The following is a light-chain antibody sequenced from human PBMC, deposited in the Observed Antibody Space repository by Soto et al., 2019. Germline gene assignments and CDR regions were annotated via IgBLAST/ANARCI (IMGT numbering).Light chain of an antibody. V-gene: IGLV2-14*01. J-gene: IGLJ2*01. Sequence: QSVLTQPASVSGSPGQSITISCTGTSSDVGGYNYVSWYQQHPGKAPQLMIYDVSNRPSGVSNRFSGSKSGNTASLTISGLQAEDEADYYCSSYTSSSTRVVFGGGTKVTVL. CDR3: SSYTSSSTRVV. CDR1: SSDVGGYNY. CDR2: DVS.